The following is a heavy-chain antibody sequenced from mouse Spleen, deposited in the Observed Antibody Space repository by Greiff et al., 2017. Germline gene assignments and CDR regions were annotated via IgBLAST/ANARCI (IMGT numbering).Heavy chain of an antibody. Sequence: QVQLQQSGAELVKPGASVKLSCKASGYTFTSYWMQWVKQRPGQGLEWIGEIDPSDSYTNYNQKFKGKATLTVDTSSSTAYMQLSSLTSEDSAVYYCARKGLYSNYVDYAMDYWGQGTSVTVSS. CDR1: GYTFTSYW. D-gene: IGHD2-5*01. V-gene: IGHV1-50*01. CDR2: IDPSDSYT. CDR3: ARKGLYSNYVDYAMDY. J-gene: IGHJ4*01.